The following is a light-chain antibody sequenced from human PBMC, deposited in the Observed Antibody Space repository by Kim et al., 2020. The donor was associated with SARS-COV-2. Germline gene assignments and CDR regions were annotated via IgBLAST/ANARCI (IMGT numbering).Light chain of an antibody. V-gene: IGLV2-14*03. CDR3: SLYTRSSSFG. Sequence: GQSITLSCTGTSSDVGTYNYVSSYQQHPGKAPKLMIYDVNKRPSGVSNRFSGSKSGNTASLTISGLQAEDEADYYCSLYTRSSSFGFGGGTQLTVL. CDR2: DVN. J-gene: IGLJ3*02. CDR1: SSDVGTYNY.